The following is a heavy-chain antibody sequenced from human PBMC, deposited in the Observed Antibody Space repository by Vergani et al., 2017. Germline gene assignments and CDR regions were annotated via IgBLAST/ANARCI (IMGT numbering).Heavy chain of an antibody. D-gene: IGHD3-10*01. Sequence: QVQLQESGPGLVKPSETLSLTCTVSNYSISRGYFWGWIRRPPGKGLEWIAGFHHTGMTYNNPSLKSRVTISVDTSSNQFSLYLTSVTAADTAVYYCARSRIYYGAGSPDYWGQGTLVTVSS. CDR2: FHHTGMT. J-gene: IGHJ4*02. CDR1: NYSISRGYF. CDR3: ARSRIYYGAGSPDY. V-gene: IGHV4-38-2*02.